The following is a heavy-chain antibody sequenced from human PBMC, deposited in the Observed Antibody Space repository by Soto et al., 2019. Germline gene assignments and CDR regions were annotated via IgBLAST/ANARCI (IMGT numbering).Heavy chain of an antibody. V-gene: IGHV4-34*01. CDR3: ARVGSGYYFGY. Sequence: QVQLQQWGAGLLKPSETLSLTCAVYGGSFSGYYWSWIRQPPGKGLEWIGEINHSGSTNYNPSLKSRVTISVDTSKNQFSLKLSSVTAADTAVYYCARVGSGYYFGYWGQGTLATVSS. J-gene: IGHJ4*02. D-gene: IGHD3-22*01. CDR2: INHSGST. CDR1: GGSFSGYY.